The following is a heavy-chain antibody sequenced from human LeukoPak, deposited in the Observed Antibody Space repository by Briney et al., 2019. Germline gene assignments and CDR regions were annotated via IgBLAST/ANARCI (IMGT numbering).Heavy chain of an antibody. J-gene: IGHJ4*02. CDR1: GGTFSSYA. D-gene: IGHD3-3*01. CDR3: ASGRFLEWLLRD. CDR2: IIPILGIA. Sequence: SVKVSCKASGGTFSSYAISWVRQAPGQGLEWMGRIIPILGIANYAQKFQGRVTITADKSTSTAYMELSRLRSDDTAVYYCASGRFLEWLLRDWGQGTLVTVSS. V-gene: IGHV1-69*04.